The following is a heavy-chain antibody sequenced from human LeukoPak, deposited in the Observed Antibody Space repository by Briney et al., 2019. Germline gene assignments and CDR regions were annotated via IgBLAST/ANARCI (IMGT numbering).Heavy chain of an antibody. CDR1: GYSISSGYY. CDR3: ARVSWFPGTSYYYMDV. V-gene: IGHV4-38-2*02. J-gene: IGHJ6*03. Sequence: SETLSLTCTVSGYSISSGYYWGWIRPPPGKGLEWIGSIYHSGSTYYNPSLKSRVTISVDTSKNQFSLKLSSVTAADTAVYYCARVSWFPGTSYYYMDVWDKGTTVTVSS. CDR2: IYHSGST. D-gene: IGHD1-1*01.